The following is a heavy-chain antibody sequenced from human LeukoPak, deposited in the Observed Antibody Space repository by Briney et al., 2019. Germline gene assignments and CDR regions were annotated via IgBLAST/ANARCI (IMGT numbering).Heavy chain of an antibody. Sequence: GGSLRLSCAASGFTFNEHYMSWIRQAPGKGLEWLSYISSTGSTTYSADSVKGRFTISRDNAKNSLYLQLNYVTAEDTAVYYCARAHFVTNYFDSWGQGTLVTVSS. J-gene: IGHJ4*02. CDR3: ARAHFVTNYFDS. CDR1: GFTFNEHY. V-gene: IGHV3-11*04. CDR2: ISSTGSTT. D-gene: IGHD1-14*01.